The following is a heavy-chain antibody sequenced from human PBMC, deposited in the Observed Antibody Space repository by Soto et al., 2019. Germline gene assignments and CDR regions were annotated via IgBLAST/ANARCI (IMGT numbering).Heavy chain of an antibody. V-gene: IGHV1-46*03. Sequence: GASVKVSCKASGYTFTSYYMHWVRQAPGQGLEWMGIINPSGGSTSYAQKFQGRVTMTRDTSTSTVYMELSSLRSEDTAVYYCARDGGTIFGAVITNVHWFDPWGQGTLVKSPQ. CDR1: GYTFTSYY. CDR3: ARDGGTIFGAVITNVHWFDP. J-gene: IGHJ5*02. D-gene: IGHD3-3*01. CDR2: INPSGGST.